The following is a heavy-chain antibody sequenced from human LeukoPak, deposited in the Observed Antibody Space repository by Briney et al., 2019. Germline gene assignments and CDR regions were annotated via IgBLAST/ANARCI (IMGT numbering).Heavy chain of an antibody. CDR2: IGDSGLHT. D-gene: IGHD6-6*01. Sequence: GGSLRLSCAASGFTFSTYAMSWVRQAPGKGLEWVSAIGDSGLHTYHADSVKGRFTISRDNSKNTLYLQMNSLRAGDTAVYYCAGRIAARPFSPPFDYWGQGTLVTVSS. CDR1: GFTFSTYA. V-gene: IGHV3-23*01. J-gene: IGHJ4*02. CDR3: AGRIAARPFSPPFDY.